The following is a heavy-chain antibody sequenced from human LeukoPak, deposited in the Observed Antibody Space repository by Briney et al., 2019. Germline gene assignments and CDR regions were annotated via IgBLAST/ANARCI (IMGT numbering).Heavy chain of an antibody. J-gene: IGHJ6*03. CDR2: INPNSGGT. Sequence: ASVKVSCKASGYTFTGYYMHWVRQAPGQGLEWMGWINPNSGGTNYAQKFQGRVTMTRDTSISTAYMELSRLRSDDTAVYYCARVLGQTMVRGVPPTPYYYMDVWGKGTTVTVSS. D-gene: IGHD3-10*01. CDR3: ARVLGQTMVRGVPPTPYYYMDV. V-gene: IGHV1-2*02. CDR1: GYTFTGYY.